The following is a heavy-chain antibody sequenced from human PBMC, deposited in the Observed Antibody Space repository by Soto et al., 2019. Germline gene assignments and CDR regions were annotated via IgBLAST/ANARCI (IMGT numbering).Heavy chain of an antibody. J-gene: IGHJ6*02. CDR2: IIPIFGTA. V-gene: IGHV1-69*13. Sequence: SVKVSCKASGGTFSSYAISWVLQAPGQGLEWMGGIIPIFGTANYAQKFQGRVTITADESTSTAYMELSSLRSEDTAVYYCARAHCSSTSCYYYYGMDVWGQGTTVTVSS. CDR1: GGTFSSYA. D-gene: IGHD2-2*01. CDR3: ARAHCSSTSCYYYYGMDV.